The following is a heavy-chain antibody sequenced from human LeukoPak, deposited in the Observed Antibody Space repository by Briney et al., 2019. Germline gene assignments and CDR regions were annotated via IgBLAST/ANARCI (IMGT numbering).Heavy chain of an antibody. CDR2: TYPSDSDT. Sequence: GESLKISCKGSGYSFTTYWIGWVRQVPGKGLEWMGITYPSDSDTRYSPSFQGQVTISADKSINTAYLQWSSLKASDTAMYYCARESLDGNYFDYWGQGSLVTVSS. V-gene: IGHV5-51*01. CDR3: ARESLDGNYFDY. CDR1: GYSFTTYW. D-gene: IGHD1-1*01. J-gene: IGHJ4*02.